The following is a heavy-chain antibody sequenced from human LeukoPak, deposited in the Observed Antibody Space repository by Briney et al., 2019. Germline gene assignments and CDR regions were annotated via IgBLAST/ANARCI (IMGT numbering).Heavy chain of an antibody. CDR2: IHYSGSP. J-gene: IGHJ5*02. CDR3: ARTTEDCSSTSCYQYWFDP. CDR1: GGSISNYY. Sequence: SETLSLTCTVSGGSISNYYWSWIRQPPGKGLEWIGYIHYSGSPNYNPSLKSRVSISVDTSKNQFSLKLNSVTAADTAVYYCARTTEDCSSTSCYQYWFDPWGQGTLVTVSS. D-gene: IGHD2-2*01. V-gene: IGHV4-59*01.